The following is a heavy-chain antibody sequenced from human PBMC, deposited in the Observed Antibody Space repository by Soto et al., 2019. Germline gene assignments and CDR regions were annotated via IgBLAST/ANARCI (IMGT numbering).Heavy chain of an antibody. J-gene: IGHJ4*03. CDR1: GGTFSSYA. Sequence: QVQLVQSGAEVKKPGSSVKVSCKASGGTFSSYAISWVRQAPGQGLEWMGGIIPIFGTANYAQQFQGRVTISADESTSKAYMELSSLRSEDTAVYYCARGSGAITFGGVIVIGYFDYWGQGTLVTVSS. CDR3: ARGSGAITFGGVIVIGYFDY. CDR2: IIPIFGTA. D-gene: IGHD3-16*02. V-gene: IGHV1-69*01.